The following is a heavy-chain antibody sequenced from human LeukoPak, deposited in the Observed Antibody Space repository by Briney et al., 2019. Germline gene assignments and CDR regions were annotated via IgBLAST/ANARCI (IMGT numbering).Heavy chain of an antibody. J-gene: IGHJ4*02. Sequence: KPGGSLRLSCAASGFTFSSYSMNWVRQAPGKGLEWVSSISSSSSYIYYADSVKGRFTISRDNAKNSLYLQMNSLRAEDTAVYYCARGRLRGSSTSCYPFWGQGTLVTVSS. V-gene: IGHV3-21*01. CDR2: ISSSSSYI. D-gene: IGHD2-2*01. CDR1: GFTFSSYS. CDR3: ARGRLRGSSTSCYPF.